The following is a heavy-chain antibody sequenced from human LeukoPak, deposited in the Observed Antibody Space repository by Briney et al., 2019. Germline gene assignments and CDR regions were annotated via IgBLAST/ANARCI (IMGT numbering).Heavy chain of an antibody. CDR1: AYSISSDYY. Sequence: PSETLSLTCAVSAYSISSDYYWDWIRQPPGKGLEWIGSVYHSGGAYYNPSLKSRVTISVDTSKNQFSLKLSSVTAADTAVYYCARSYRGSVDYWGQGTLVTVSS. V-gene: IGHV4-38-2*01. CDR2: VYHSGGA. D-gene: IGHD2-21*01. CDR3: ARSYRGSVDY. J-gene: IGHJ4*02.